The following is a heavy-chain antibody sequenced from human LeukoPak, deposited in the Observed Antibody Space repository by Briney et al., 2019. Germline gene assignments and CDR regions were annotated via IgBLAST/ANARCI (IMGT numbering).Heavy chain of an antibody. V-gene: IGHV3-9*01. CDR3: TKDMDPGGINV. CDR1: GFTFHEKYA. CDR2: FSLDSDNV. D-gene: IGHD2-2*03. J-gene: IGHJ6*02. Sequence: PGRSLRLSCGASGFTFHEKYAMHWVRQAPGKGLEWVSGFSLDSDNVGYADSVRGRSTVSRDRAKNSLYLQMNYLRPEDTALYFCTKDMDPGGINVWGQGTTVIVSS.